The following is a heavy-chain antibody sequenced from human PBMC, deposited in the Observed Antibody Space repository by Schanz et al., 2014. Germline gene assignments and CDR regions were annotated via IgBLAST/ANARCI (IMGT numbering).Heavy chain of an antibody. CDR1: GFNFNNFA. D-gene: IGHD3-10*01. CDR3: AKQHIVRGVIYLNWFDS. V-gene: IGHV3-30*18. J-gene: IGHJ5*01. Sequence: VQLLESGGGLVQPGGSLRLSCAASGFNFNNFAMTWVRQAPGKGLEWVALVSSDGNNDYYTDSVKGRFTISRDNSKNTVHLQMNSLRAEDTAVYYCAKQHIVRGVIYLNWFDSWGQGTLXTVSS. CDR2: VSSDGNND.